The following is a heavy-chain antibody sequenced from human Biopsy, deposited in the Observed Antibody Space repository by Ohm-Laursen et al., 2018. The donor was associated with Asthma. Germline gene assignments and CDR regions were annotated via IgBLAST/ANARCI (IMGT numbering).Heavy chain of an antibody. CDR3: ATDRFAGYSTSWYRGFWFDP. CDR1: GFTVSNFA. V-gene: IGHV3-33*08. J-gene: IGHJ5*02. Sequence: SLRLSCAASGFTVSNFAMNWVRQAPGKGLEWVAVIWFDGSNKYYVDSVRGRFTISRDNSKNTLYLQMNSLRAEDTAVYYCATDRFAGYSTSWYRGFWFDPWGQGTLVTVSS. D-gene: IGHD6-13*01. CDR2: IWFDGSNK.